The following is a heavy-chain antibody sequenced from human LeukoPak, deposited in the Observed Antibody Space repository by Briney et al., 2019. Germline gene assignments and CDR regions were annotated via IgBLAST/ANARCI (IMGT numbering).Heavy chain of an antibody. Sequence: GGSLRLSCAASGFTFSSYWMSWVRQAPGKGLEWVANIKKDGSEKYYVDSVKGRFTISRDNAKNSLYLQMNSLRAEDTAVYYCARHLSGVTGYTYGRGIDYWGHGTLVTVSS. V-gene: IGHV3-7*01. J-gene: IGHJ4*01. CDR1: GFTFSSYW. CDR3: ARHLSGVTGYTYGRGIDY. CDR2: IKKDGSEK. D-gene: IGHD5-18*01.